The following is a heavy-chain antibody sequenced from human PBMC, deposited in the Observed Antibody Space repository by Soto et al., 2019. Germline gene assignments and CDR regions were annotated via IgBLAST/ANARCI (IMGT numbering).Heavy chain of an antibody. CDR1: GSTFSSYA. CDR3: AIERDCTNGLGYTRTPPYFDY. D-gene: IGHD2-8*01. Sequence: SVKVSCKASGSTFSSYAISWVRQAPGQELEWMGGIIPIFGTANYAQKFQGRVTMTADKSTSTAYMELSSLRSEDTAVYYCAIERDCTNGLGYTRTPPYFDYWGQGTLVTVSS. J-gene: IGHJ4*02. V-gene: IGHV1-69*06. CDR2: IIPIFGTA.